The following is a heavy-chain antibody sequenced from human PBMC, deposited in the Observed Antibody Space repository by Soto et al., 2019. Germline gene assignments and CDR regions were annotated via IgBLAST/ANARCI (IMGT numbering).Heavy chain of an antibody. CDR3: AKDLRTDTAVAGPDAFDI. V-gene: IGHV3-23*01. CDR1: GLTFSSYA. J-gene: IGHJ3*02. CDR2: ISGSGGST. D-gene: IGHD6-19*01. Sequence: GGSLRLSCAASGLTFSSYAMSWVRQAPGKGLEWVSAISGSGGSTYYADSVKGRFTISRDNSKNTLYLQMNSLRAEDTAVYYCAKDLRTDTAVAGPDAFDIWGQGTMVT.